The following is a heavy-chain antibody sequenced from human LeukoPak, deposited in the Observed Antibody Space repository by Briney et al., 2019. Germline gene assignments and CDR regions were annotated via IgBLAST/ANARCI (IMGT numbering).Heavy chain of an antibody. J-gene: IGHJ4*02. CDR3: AKEYQLEWLPCFDY. CDR1: GFTFSSYA. CDR2: IRGSGGST. Sequence: GGSLRLACAASGFTFSSYAMSWVRQAPGKWLEWVSAIRGSGGSTYYADSVKGRCTISRDKAKNTRYRQMNSLRAEDTAVYYCAKEYQLEWLPCFDYWGQGTLVTVSS. V-gene: IGHV3-23*01. D-gene: IGHD3-3*01.